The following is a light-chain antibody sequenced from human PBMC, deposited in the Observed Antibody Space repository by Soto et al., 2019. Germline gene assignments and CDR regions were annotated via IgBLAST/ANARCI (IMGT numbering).Light chain of an antibody. V-gene: IGKV1-5*03. CDR2: KAS. CDR3: KQYNSYSPT. CDR1: QSISVW. Sequence: DIQMTQSPSTLSASVGYRVTITRRPSQSISVWLAWYQQKAGKAPNLLIYKASRLESGVPSRFSGSGSETEFTLTISGLQTGDSATYYCKQYNSYSPTFGKGTKVDIK. J-gene: IGKJ1*01.